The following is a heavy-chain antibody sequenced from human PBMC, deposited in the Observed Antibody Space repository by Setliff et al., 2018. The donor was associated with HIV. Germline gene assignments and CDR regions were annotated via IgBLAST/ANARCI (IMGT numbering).Heavy chain of an antibody. V-gene: IGHV1-2*02. Sequence: ASVKVSCKASGYSFTGYNLYWVRQAPGQGLEWMGWINPDSGGTKYSRKFEDRVTMSRDTSINTGFMELSSLRSDDTAVYYCARDVSGFDLFSSYMDVWGKGTTVTVSS. CDR3: ARDVSGFDLFSSYMDV. J-gene: IGHJ6*03. CDR2: INPDSGGT. CDR1: GYSFTGYN. D-gene: IGHD3-9*01.